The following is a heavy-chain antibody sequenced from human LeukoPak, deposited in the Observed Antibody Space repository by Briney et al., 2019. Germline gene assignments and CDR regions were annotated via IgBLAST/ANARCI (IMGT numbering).Heavy chain of an antibody. D-gene: IGHD3-10*01. Sequence: PSETLSLTCNVSGYSISSGYFWGWIRPPPGKGLEWIGSIYHTGRTHYNAALRSRVTISVDTSKNQVSLRLNSQTAADTAVYYCAREVTWVRGSLITLGHFDNWGQGTLVTVSS. CDR1: GYSISSGYF. V-gene: IGHV4-38-2*02. J-gene: IGHJ4*02. CDR2: IYHTGRT. CDR3: AREVTWVRGSLITLGHFDN.